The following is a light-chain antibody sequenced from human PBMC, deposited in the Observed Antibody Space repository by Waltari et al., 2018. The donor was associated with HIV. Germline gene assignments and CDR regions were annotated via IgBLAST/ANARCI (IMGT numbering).Light chain of an antibody. Sequence: QSVFTQPPSVSAAIALKVTTSCPESNSNIRNNYVSWYQHLPGTAPKLLIYDNNKRPAGIPDRFSGSKSGTSATLGITGLQTGDEADYYCGTWDSSLRGVFGTGTKVTVL. CDR1: NSNIRNNY. CDR3: GTWDSSLRGV. CDR2: DNN. V-gene: IGLV1-51*01. J-gene: IGLJ1*01.